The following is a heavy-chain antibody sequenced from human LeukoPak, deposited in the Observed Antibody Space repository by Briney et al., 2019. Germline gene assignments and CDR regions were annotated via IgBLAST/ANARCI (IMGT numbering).Heavy chain of an antibody. Sequence: PGGSLTLSCTASGLTVSTNYMNWVRQAPGKGLEWVSVIYSSGTTYYADSVKGRFTISRDKSKNTLYLQMNSLRPEDTAMYYCARLEVRGVIGPWGQGTLVAVSS. J-gene: IGHJ5*02. CDR1: GLTVSTNY. D-gene: IGHD3-10*01. CDR2: IYSSGTT. CDR3: ARLEVRGVIGP. V-gene: IGHV3-53*01.